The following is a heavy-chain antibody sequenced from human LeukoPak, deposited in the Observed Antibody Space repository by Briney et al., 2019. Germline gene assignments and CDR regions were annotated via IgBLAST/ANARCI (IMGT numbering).Heavy chain of an antibody. CDR3: AKDRGGIAAAGTFDY. J-gene: IGHJ4*02. D-gene: IGHD6-13*01. Sequence: SSETLSLTCTVSGVSISSYYWSWIRQPAGKGLEWIGRIYSSGSTNYNPSLKSRVTISVDKSKNQFSLKLSSVTAADTAVYYCAKDRGGIAAAGTFDYWGQGTLITVSS. CDR2: IYSSGST. CDR1: GVSISSYY. V-gene: IGHV4-4*07.